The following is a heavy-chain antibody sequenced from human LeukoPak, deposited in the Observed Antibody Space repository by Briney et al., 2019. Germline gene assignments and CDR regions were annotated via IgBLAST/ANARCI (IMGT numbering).Heavy chain of an antibody. V-gene: IGHV3-11*01. CDR3: ARDAFSSSSPHYYYGMDV. CDR2: ISISGSTI. J-gene: IGHJ6*02. D-gene: IGHD6-6*01. CDR1: GFTFSDYY. Sequence: GGSLRLSCAASGFTFSDYYMSWIRQAPGKGLEWVSYISISGSTIYYADSVKGRFTISRDNAKNSLYLQMNSLRAEDTAVYYRARDAFSSSSPHYYYGMDVWGQGTTVTVSS.